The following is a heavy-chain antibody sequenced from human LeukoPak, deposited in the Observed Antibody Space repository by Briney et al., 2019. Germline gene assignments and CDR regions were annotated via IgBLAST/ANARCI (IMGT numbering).Heavy chain of an antibody. Sequence: SETLSLTCTVSGGSISSHYWSWTRQPPGKGLEWIGYIYYSGSTNYNPSLKSRVTISVDTSKNQFSLKLSSVTAADTAVYYCARSRFDFWSGYYEYWGQGTLVTVSS. CDR2: IYYSGST. J-gene: IGHJ4*02. CDR1: GGSISSHY. CDR3: ARSRFDFWSGYYEY. V-gene: IGHV4-59*11. D-gene: IGHD3-3*01.